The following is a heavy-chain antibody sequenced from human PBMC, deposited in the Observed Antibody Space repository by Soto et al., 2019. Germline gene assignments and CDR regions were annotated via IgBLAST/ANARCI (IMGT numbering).Heavy chain of an antibody. Sequence: QVQLVESGGGVVQPGRSLRLSCAASGFTFNNYGMHRVRHAPGKGLEWVVVISFDGRNTYYADSMKGRFTISRDNSKNTLYLQMTSLRAEDTAVYYCAKHSGSGSYYNVGPGGHLDYWGQGTLVTVSS. V-gene: IGHV3-30*18. CDR3: AKHSGSGSYYNVGPGGHLDY. D-gene: IGHD3-10*01. J-gene: IGHJ4*02. CDR2: ISFDGRNT. CDR1: GFTFNNYG.